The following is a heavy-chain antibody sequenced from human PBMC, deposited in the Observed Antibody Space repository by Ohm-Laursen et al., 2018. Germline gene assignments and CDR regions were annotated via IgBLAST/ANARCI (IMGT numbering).Heavy chain of an antibody. V-gene: IGHV1-69*13. CDR1: GYTFTGYY. J-gene: IGHJ4*02. Sequence: GASVKVSCKASGYTFTGYYMHWVRQAPGQGLEWMGGIIPIFGTANYAQKFQGRVTITADESTSTAYMELSSLRSEDTAVYYCARGGYYYDSSGYYYFDYWGQGTLVTVSS. CDR2: IIPIFGTA. CDR3: ARGGYYYDSSGYYYFDY. D-gene: IGHD3-22*01.